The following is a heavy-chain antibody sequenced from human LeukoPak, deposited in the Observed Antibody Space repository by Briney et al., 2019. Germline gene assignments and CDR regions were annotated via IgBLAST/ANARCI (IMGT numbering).Heavy chain of an antibody. V-gene: IGHV3-74*01. CDR2: INNDGGGT. CDR3: XXXXRSXYXYXXLELPPSPVD. D-gene: IGHD5-18*01. CDR1: GFTFSNYW. J-gene: IGHJ4*02. Sequence: GSLXXXCTASGFTFSNYWIHWVRQPPGKGLVWVSRINNDGGGTIYADSVKGRFTISRDNAKNSLYLQMNSLRGADTAVYYXXXXXRSXYXYXXLELPPSPVDWGQGTLVTVSS.